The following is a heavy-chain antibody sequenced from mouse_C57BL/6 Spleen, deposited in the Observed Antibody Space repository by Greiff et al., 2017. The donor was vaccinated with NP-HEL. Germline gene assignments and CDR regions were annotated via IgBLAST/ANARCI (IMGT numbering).Heavy chain of an antibody. CDR3: TRRGYYYGKGDY. D-gene: IGHD1-1*01. CDR2: IDPETGGP. V-gene: IGHV1-15*01. CDR1: GYPFPDYE. J-gene: IGHJ2*01. Sequence: VQLQQSGAELVRPGASVTLSCKASGYPFPDYEMHWVKQTPVHGLEWIVAIDPETGGPAYNQKFKGKAILTADKSSSTAYLELRSLTSEDSAVYYCTRRGYYYGKGDYWGQGTTLTVSS.